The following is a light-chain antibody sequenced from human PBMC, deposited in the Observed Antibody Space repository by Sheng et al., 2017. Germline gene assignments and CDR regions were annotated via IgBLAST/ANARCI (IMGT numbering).Light chain of an antibody. CDR3: QQRSKWPVT. CDR2: DVS. CDR1: QSVRTN. V-gene: IGKV3-11*01. J-gene: IGKJ3*01. Sequence: EVVLTQSPATLSLSPGERATLSCRASQSVRTNFAWYQQKPAQAPRLLIFDVSDRATGIPARFSGSGSETDFTLTISSLEPEDFAVYYCQQRSKWPVTFGPGTKVDIK.